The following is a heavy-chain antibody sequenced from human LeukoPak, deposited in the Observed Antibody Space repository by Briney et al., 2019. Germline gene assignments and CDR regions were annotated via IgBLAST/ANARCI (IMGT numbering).Heavy chain of an antibody. J-gene: IGHJ5*02. V-gene: IGHV1-69*01. Sequence: SVKVSCKASGGTFSSYAISWVRQAPGQGLEWVGGISPIFGTANYAQKFQGRVTITADESTSTAYTELSSLRPEDTPVYYCARPVVVVPAVGPLNWFDPWGQGTLVPVSS. CDR3: ARPVVVVPAVGPLNWFDP. CDR2: ISPIFGTA. CDR1: GGTFSSYA. D-gene: IGHD2-2*01.